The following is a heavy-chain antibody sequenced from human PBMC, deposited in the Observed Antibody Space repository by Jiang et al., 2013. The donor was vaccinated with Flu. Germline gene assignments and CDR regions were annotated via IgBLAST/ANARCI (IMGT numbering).Heavy chain of an antibody. Sequence: SGAEVKKPGASVKVSCKASGYTFIGYYIHWVRQAPGQGLEWMGWINPDSGGTNFAQKFQGRVTMTRDTSISTAYMELSSLTSDDTAVYYCARDGSILDSVWFFDHWGQGTLVTVSS. CDR2: INPDSGGT. CDR1: GYTFIGYY. D-gene: IGHD2-21*01. J-gene: IGHJ4*02. V-gene: IGHV1-2*02. CDR3: ARDGSILDSVWFFDH.